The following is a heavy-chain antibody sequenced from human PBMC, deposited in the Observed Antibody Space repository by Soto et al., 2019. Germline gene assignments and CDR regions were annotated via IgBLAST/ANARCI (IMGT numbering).Heavy chain of an antibody. V-gene: IGHV1-2*04. CDR1: GDTFTANY. D-gene: IGHD4-17*01. Sequence: GASVKVSCKASGDTFTANYIHWVRQAPGQGFEWMGWINPKSGGTKYPQKFQGWVTMTRDTSISTAYMELSRLRSDDTAVYYCATQRDYGDYGAFDYWGQGTLVTVS. CDR3: ATQRDYGDYGAFDY. CDR2: INPKSGGT. J-gene: IGHJ4*02.